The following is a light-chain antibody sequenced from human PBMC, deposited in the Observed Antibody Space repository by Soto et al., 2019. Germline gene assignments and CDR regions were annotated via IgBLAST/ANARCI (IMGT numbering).Light chain of an antibody. CDR2: AAS. Sequence: DIILTQSPTSLSASIGDTVTIACRSSQSISINLNWYQHRPGEAPKVLIYAASTLAPGAPSRFSGSGVGTDFTLTISGLQLEDFAAYYCQQTYTNRVYTFGQGTKVEF. CDR3: QQTYTNRVYT. V-gene: IGKV1-39*01. J-gene: IGKJ2*01. CDR1: QSISIN.